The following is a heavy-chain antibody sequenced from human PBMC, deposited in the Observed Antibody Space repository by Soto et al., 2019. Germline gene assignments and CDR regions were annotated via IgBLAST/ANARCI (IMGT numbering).Heavy chain of an antibody. Sequence: QLQLQESGSGLVKPSQTLSLTCAVSGGSISRGGYSWSWIRQPPGKGLEWIGYIYPSGSTYSNPSLKSRVTGSLDRSKAQFARKMSSVTAADTAVYYCARVPVYWGQGTLVTVSS. CDR3: ARVPVY. CDR1: GGSISRGGYS. CDR2: IYPSGST. V-gene: IGHV4-30-2*01. J-gene: IGHJ4*02.